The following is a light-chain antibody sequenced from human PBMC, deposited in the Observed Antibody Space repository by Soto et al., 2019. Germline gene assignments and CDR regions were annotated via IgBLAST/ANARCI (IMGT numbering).Light chain of an antibody. Sequence: DIQMTQSLSSLSASVGDTVTITCRASQSISNSLNWYQQKPGKAPKFLIYVASTLQRGVPSRFSPIGSWADFTLTIRNLKPEDVETYYCQQTFSPPYTCGQGTKLEIK. CDR3: QQTFSPPYT. CDR1: QSISNS. CDR2: VAS. V-gene: IGKV1-39*01. J-gene: IGKJ2*01.